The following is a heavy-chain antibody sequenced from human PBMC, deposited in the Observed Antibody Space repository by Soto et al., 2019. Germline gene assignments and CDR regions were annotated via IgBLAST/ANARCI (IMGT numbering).Heavy chain of an antibody. CDR1: GGSISSGGYS. CDR2: IYHSGST. Sequence: PSETLSLTCAVSGGSISSGGYSWSWIRQPPGKGLEWIGYIYHSGSTYYNPSLKSRVTISVDRSKNQFSLKLSSVTAADAAVYYCARDPGRWGQGTLVTVSS. J-gene: IGHJ4*02. CDR3: ARDPGR. V-gene: IGHV4-30-2*01.